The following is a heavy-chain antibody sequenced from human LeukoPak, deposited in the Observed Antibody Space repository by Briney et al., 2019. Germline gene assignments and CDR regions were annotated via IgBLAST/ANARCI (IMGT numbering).Heavy chain of an antibody. CDR3: ARSYSNSPYNWFDP. D-gene: IGHD6-13*01. CDR1: GGSFSSSSYY. J-gene: IGHJ5*02. Sequence: SETLSLTCTVSGGSFSSSSYYWGWVRQPPGEGLEWIGSIYYSENTYYNPSLKSRVTISVDTSKNQFSLKLSSVTAADTAVYYCARSYSNSPYNWFDPWGQGTLVTVSS. CDR2: IYYSENT. V-gene: IGHV4-39*01.